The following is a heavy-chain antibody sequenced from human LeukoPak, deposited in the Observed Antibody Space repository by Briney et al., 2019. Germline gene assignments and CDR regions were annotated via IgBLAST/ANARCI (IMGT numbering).Heavy chain of an antibody. CDR2: INAGNGNT. D-gene: IGHD6-19*01. V-gene: IGHV1-3*01. Sequence: ASVKVSCKASGYTFTTYAMHWVRQAPGQKLEWMGWINAGNGNTKYSQKFQGRVTITRDTSASTAYMELSSLRSEDTAVYYCARDSPVAGIFDYWGQGTLVTVSS. CDR3: ARDSPVAGIFDY. J-gene: IGHJ4*02. CDR1: GYTFTTYA.